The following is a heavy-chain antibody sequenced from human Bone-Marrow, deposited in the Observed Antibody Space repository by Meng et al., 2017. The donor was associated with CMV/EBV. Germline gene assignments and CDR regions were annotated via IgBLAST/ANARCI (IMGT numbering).Heavy chain of an antibody. Sequence: GESLKTSCAASGFIFSNAWMSWVRQAPGKGLEWVGRIKSKTDGGTTDYAAPVKGRFTISRDDSKNTLYLQMNSLKTEDTAVYYCTTERGYSYGYDYYYYGMDVWGQGTTVTVSS. CDR1: GFIFSNAW. V-gene: IGHV3-15*01. CDR2: IKSKTDGGTT. CDR3: TTERGYSYGYDYYYYGMDV. J-gene: IGHJ6*02. D-gene: IGHD5-18*01.